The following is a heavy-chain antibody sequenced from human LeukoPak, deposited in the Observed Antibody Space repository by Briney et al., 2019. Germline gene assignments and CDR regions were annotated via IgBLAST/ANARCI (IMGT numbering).Heavy chain of an antibody. D-gene: IGHD6-19*01. J-gene: IGHJ4*02. V-gene: IGHV4-59*01. Sequence: SETLSLTCTVSGGSLSSYYWSWIRQPPGKGLEWIGYIYYSRSTNHNPSLKIGVTISVDTSKIQFSLKLSSVTDADTAIYYCAREVRAGSLFAYWGQGTLVTVSS. CDR2: IYYSRST. CDR3: AREVRAGSLFAY. CDR1: GGSLSSYY.